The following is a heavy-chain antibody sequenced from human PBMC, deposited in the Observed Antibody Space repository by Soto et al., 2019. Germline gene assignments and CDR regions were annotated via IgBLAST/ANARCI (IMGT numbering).Heavy chain of an antibody. CDR3: ARSLAGLVDYYYYGMDV. V-gene: IGHV4-31*03. D-gene: IGHD3-10*01. CDR2: IYYSGST. J-gene: IGHJ6*02. CDR1: GGSISSGGYY. Sequence: SETLSLTCTVSGGSISSGGYYWSWIRQHPGKGLEWIGYIYYSGSTYYNPSLKSRVTISVDTSKNQFSLKLSSVTAADTAVYYCARSLAGLVDYYYYGMDVWGQGTTVTVSS.